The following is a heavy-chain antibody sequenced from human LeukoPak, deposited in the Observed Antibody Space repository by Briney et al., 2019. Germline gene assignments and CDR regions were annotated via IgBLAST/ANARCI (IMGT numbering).Heavy chain of an antibody. Sequence: GGSLRLSCAASGFTFSSYWMHWVRQAPGKGLVWVSRINSDGSSTSYADSVKGRFTISRDNAKNTLYLQMNSLRAEDTAVYYCARDATYYDILTGYSTYYFDYWGRGPLVTVSS. CDR1: GFTFSSYW. D-gene: IGHD3-9*01. J-gene: IGHJ4*02. CDR3: ARDATYYDILTGYSTYYFDY. CDR2: INSDGSST. V-gene: IGHV3-74*01.